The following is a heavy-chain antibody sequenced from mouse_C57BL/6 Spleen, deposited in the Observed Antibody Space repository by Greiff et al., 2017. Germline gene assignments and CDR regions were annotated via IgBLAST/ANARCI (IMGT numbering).Heavy chain of an antibody. CDR2: IYPGDGDT. CDR3: AIYYYGSSYHYWYFDV. Sequence: VQLQQSGAELVKPGASVKISCKASGYAFSSYWMNWVKQRPGKGLEWIGQIYPGDGDTNYNGKFKGKATLTADKSSSTAYMQLSSLTSEDSAVYFCAIYYYGSSYHYWYFDVWGTGTTVTVSS. J-gene: IGHJ1*03. D-gene: IGHD1-1*01. CDR1: GYAFSSYW. V-gene: IGHV1-80*01.